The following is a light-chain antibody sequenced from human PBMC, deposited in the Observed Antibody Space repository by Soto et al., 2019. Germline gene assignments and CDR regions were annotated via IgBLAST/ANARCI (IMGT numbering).Light chain of an antibody. V-gene: IGKV1-5*03. J-gene: IGKJ1*01. CDR2: KAS. Sequence: DIQMTQSPSTLSASVGDRVTITCRASQNINTWLAWFQQKPGKAPKLLIYKASTLEGCVPSRFSCSGFETEFTLTISSLQPDDFATYYCQQYNSSPWTFGQGTEVEIK. CDR3: QQYNSSPWT. CDR1: QNINTW.